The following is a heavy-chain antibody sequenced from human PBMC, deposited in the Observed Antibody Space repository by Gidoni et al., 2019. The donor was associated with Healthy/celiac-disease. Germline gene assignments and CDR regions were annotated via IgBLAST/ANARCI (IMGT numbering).Heavy chain of an antibody. CDR1: VFTFSRYA. CDR2: ISGSGGST. CDR3: AKDLRLSNFDY. V-gene: IGHV3-23*01. J-gene: IGHJ4*02. D-gene: IGHD4-17*01. Sequence: VQLLESGGGLVQPGGSLIVSCAASVFTFSRYAMSWVRQAPGKGLEWVSAISGSGGSTYYADSVKGRFTISRYNSKNTLYLQMNSLRAEDTAVYYCAKDLRLSNFDYWGQGTLVTVSS.